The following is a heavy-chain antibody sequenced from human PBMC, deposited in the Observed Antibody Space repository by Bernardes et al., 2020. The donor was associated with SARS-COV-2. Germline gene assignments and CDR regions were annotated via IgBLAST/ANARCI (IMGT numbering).Heavy chain of an antibody. CDR1: GGSFSGYY. D-gene: IGHD3-10*01. CDR3: ARGEYSGSGSYYSAPPYCDY. Sequence: SETLSLTCAVYGGSFSGYYWSWIRQPPGKGLEWIGEIIHSGSTNYNPSLKSRVTISVDMSKNQFSLKLSSVTAADTAVYYCARGEYSGSGSYYSAPPYCDYWGQGTLVTVSS. V-gene: IGHV4-34*01. CDR2: IIHSGST. J-gene: IGHJ4*02.